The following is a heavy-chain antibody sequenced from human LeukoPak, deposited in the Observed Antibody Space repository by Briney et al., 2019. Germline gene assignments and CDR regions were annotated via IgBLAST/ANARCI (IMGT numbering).Heavy chain of an antibody. V-gene: IGHV3-21*04. Sequence: GGSLRLSCAASGFTFSSYSMNWVRQAPGKGLEWVSSISSSSSYIYYADSVKGRFTISRDNAKNSLYLQMNSLRAEDTAVYYCARVVLPLRGYCSGGSCYSRGGYYYYMDVWGKGTTVTISS. CDR2: ISSSSSYI. J-gene: IGHJ6*03. CDR3: ARVVLPLRGYCSGGSCYSRGGYYYYMDV. CDR1: GFTFSSYS. D-gene: IGHD2-15*01.